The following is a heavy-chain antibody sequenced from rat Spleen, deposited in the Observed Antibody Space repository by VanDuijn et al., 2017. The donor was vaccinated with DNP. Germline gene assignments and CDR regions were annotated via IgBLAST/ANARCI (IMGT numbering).Heavy chain of an antibody. D-gene: IGHD1-12*02. J-gene: IGHJ4*01. V-gene: IGHV5-58*01. Sequence: EVQLVESGGGLVQPGRSLKLSCVASGFTFSSYWMYWIRQAPGKGLEWVSSINTDGGSTYYPDSVKGRFTISRDNAENTVYLQMNSLRSEDTATYYCAKPYYYDGTYYYGVMDAWGQGASVTVSS. CDR1: GFTFSSYW. CDR3: AKPYYYDGTYYYGVMDA. CDR2: INTDGGST.